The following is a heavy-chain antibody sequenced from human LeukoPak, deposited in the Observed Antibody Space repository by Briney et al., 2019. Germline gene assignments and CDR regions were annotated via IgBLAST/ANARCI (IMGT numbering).Heavy chain of an antibody. J-gene: IGHJ4*02. V-gene: IGHV3-33*08. CDR2: IWYDGSDK. CDR1: GFTVSSNY. CDR3: ATDVREY. Sequence: GGSLRLSCAASGFTVSSNYMSWVRQAPGKGLEWVAVIWYDGSDKYYADSVKGRFTISRDNSKNTLYLQMNSLRVEDTAVYYCATDVREYWGQGTLVTVSS. D-gene: IGHD1-26*01.